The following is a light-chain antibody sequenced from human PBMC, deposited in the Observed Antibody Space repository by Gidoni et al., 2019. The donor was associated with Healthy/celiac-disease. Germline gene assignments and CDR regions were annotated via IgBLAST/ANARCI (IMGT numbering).Light chain of an antibody. CDR3: QQYDNLPLX. J-gene: IGKJ4*01. CDR1: QDISNY. V-gene: IGKV1-33*01. CDR2: DAS. Sequence: DIQMTQSPSSLSASVGDRVTITCQASQDISNYLNWYQQKPGKAPKLLIYDASNLETGVPSSFSGSGSGTDFTFTISSLQPEDIATYYCQQYDNLPLXXXGGTKVEIK.